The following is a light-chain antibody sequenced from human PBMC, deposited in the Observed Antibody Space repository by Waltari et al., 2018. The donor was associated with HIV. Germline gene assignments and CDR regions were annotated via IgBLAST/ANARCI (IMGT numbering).Light chain of an antibody. Sequence: EIVLTQSPATLSLSPGERATLSCRASQSVSSYLAWYRQKPGQAPRLLIYDVSNRATGIPARFSGSGSGSDFTLTISSLEPEDFAVYYCQQRSNWPRTFGQGTKVEIK. CDR3: QQRSNWPRT. V-gene: IGKV3-11*01. CDR2: DVS. CDR1: QSVSSY. J-gene: IGKJ1*01.